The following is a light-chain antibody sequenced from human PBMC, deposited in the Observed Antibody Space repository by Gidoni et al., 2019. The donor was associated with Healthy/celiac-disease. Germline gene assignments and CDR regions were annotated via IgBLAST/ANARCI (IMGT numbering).Light chain of an antibody. Sequence: DIVMTQSTDSLAVSLGERATINCKSSQSVLYRSNNKNYLAWYQQKPGQPPKLLIYWASTRESGVPDRFSGSGSGTDFTLTISSLQAEDVAVYYCQQYYSTRTFXXXTKVEIK. CDR2: WAS. CDR3: QQYYSTRT. J-gene: IGKJ1*01. V-gene: IGKV4-1*01. CDR1: QSVLYRSNNKNY.